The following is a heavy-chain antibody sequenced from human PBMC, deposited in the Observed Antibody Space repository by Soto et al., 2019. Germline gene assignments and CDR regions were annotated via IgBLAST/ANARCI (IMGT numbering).Heavy chain of an antibody. CDR1: GFTFSSYA. D-gene: IGHD1-26*01. J-gene: IGHJ4*02. CDR3: AVRKTGSYFDY. CDR2: IGACGAGT. Sequence: EVQLLESGGGLVQPGGYLRLSCAASGFTFSSYAMSWVRQAPGKGLEWVSGIGACGAGTYYEDFVKGRFIISRDNSKNTLHLQMNSLRAEDTAVYYCAVRKTGSYFDYWGQGTLVSVS. V-gene: IGHV3-23*01.